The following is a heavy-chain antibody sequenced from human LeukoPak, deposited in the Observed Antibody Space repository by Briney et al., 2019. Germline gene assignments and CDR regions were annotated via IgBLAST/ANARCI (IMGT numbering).Heavy chain of an antibody. CDR3: ARVDGSADY. CDR2: MNTKSGNT. V-gene: IGHV1-8*03. CDR1: GYTFTRYD. Sequence: ASVKVSCKASGYTFTRYDINWVRQATGQGLEWMGWMNTKSGNTGHAQKFQGRVTITRDTSISTVYMELSSLSSEDTAVYFCARVDGSADYWGQGTLVTASS. J-gene: IGHJ4*02. D-gene: IGHD3-22*01.